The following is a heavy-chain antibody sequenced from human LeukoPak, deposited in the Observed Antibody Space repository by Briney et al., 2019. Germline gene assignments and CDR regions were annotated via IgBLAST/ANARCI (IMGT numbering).Heavy chain of an antibody. CDR3: ARDPVDTAMVLTQAFDY. CDR2: INPSGGST. V-gene: IGHV1-46*01. J-gene: IGHJ4*02. Sequence: ASVKVSCKASGYSFTSYYMHWVRQAPGQGLEWMGIINPSGGSTSYAQKFQGRVTMTRDTSTSTVYMELSSLRSEDTAVYYCARDPVDTAMVLTQAFDYWGQGTLVTVSS. D-gene: IGHD5-18*01. CDR1: GYSFTSYY.